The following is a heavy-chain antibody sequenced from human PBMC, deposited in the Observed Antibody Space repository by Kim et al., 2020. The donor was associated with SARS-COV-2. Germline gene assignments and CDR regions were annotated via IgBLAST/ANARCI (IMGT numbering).Heavy chain of an antibody. CDR2: IIPILGIA. D-gene: IGHD3-3*01. J-gene: IGHJ5*02. CDR1: GGTFSSYA. V-gene: IGHV1-69*04. CDR3: ARDKTEVTIFGVVTHNWFDP. Sequence: SVKVSCKASGGTFSSYAISWVRQAPGQGLEWMGRIIPILGIANYAQKFQGRVTITADKSTSTAYMELSSLRSEDTDVYYCARDKTEVTIFGVVTHNWFDPWGQGTLVTVSS.